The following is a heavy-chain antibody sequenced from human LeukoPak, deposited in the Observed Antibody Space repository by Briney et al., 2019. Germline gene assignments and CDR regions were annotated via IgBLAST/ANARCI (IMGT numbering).Heavy chain of an antibody. CDR2: IRYDGSNK. D-gene: IGHD1-20*01. Sequence: GGSLRLSCAASGFTFSSYGMHWVRQAPGKGLEWVAFIRYDGSNKYYADSVKGRFTISRDNSKNTLYLQMNSLRAEDTAVYYCARDMTGTTVFDPWGQGTLVTVSS. CDR3: ARDMTGTTVFDP. J-gene: IGHJ5*02. V-gene: IGHV3-30*02. CDR1: GFTFSSYG.